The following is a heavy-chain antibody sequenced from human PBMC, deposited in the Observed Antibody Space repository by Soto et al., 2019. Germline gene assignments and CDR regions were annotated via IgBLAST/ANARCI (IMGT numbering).Heavy chain of an antibody. V-gene: IGHV4-39*01. CDR2: IYYSGST. D-gene: IGHD6-19*01. Sequence: SETLSLTCTVSGGSISSSSYYWGWIRQPPGKGLEWIGSIYYSGSTYYNPSLKSRVTISVDTSKNQFSLKLSSVTAADTAVYYCARHWGEYSSGWYWYYYGMDVWGQGTTVT. J-gene: IGHJ6*02. CDR1: GGSISSSSYY. CDR3: ARHWGEYSSGWYWYYYGMDV.